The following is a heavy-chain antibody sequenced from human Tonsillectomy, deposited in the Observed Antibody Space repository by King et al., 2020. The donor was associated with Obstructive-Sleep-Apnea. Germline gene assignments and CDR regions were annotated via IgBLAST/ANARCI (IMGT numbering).Heavy chain of an antibody. J-gene: IGHJ6*02. CDR3: ARGLKGTVAGSLWDKYFYYSGMDV. CDR2: INHSGNT. CDR1: GGSFSGYY. D-gene: IGHD6-19*01. V-gene: IGHV4-34*01. Sequence: HVQLQQWGAGLLKPSETLSLTCTVYGGSFSGYYWSWIRQPPGKGLEWIGEINHSGNTNYNPSLKSRVTISVDTSKKQFSLNLSSVTAAATAVYYCARGLKGTVAGSLWDKYFYYSGMDVWGQGTTVTVSS.